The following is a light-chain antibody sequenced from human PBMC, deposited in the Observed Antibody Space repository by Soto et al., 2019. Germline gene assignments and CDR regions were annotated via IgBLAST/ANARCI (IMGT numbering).Light chain of an antibody. J-gene: IGKJ1*01. Sequence: DLQMTQSPSTLSASVGDRVTITCRASQSISSWVAWYQQKPGKAPKLLIYKTSNLESGVPSRFSGIGSGTEFTLTIISLQPDDFAIYYCHQLGAFGQGTKVEIK. CDR1: QSISSW. CDR3: HQLGA. V-gene: IGKV1-5*03. CDR2: KTS.